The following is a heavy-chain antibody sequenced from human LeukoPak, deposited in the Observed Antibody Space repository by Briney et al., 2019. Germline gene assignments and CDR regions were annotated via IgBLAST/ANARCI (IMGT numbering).Heavy chain of an antibody. J-gene: IGHJ4*02. V-gene: IGHV3-74*01. CDR1: GFIFSKHW. D-gene: IGHD3-10*01. CDR2: LNLDGSTT. CDR3: ARESSGSYWG. Sequence: GGSLTLSCVPSGFIFSKHWMHWVRQAPGKGLVWVSRLNLDGSTTSYADSVKGRFTISRDNAKNTLYLQMNSLRVDDTGVYYCARESSGSYWGWGQGTLVTVSS.